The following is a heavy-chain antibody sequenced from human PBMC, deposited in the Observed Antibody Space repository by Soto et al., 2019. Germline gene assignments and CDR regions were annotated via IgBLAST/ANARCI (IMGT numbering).Heavy chain of an antibody. CDR1: GGTFSSYA. V-gene: IGHV1-69*13. D-gene: IGHD6-13*01. Sequence: ASVKVSCKASGGTFSSYAISWVRQAPGQGLERMGGIIPIFGTANYAQKFQGRVTITADESTSTAYMELSSLRSEDTAVYYCARGILWQQLVRRDYYYYGMDVWGQGPTGTASS. J-gene: IGHJ6*02. CDR3: ARGILWQQLVRRDYYYYGMDV. CDR2: IIPIFGTA.